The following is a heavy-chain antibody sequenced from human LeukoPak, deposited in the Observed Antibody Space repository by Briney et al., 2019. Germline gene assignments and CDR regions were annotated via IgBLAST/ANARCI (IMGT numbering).Heavy chain of an antibody. V-gene: IGHV4-31*03. CDR1: GGSISSGGYY. CDR2: IYYSGST. J-gene: IGHJ6*02. CDR3: ARGYYGSGSYKLYYYYGMDV. D-gene: IGHD3-10*01. Sequence: PSETLSLTCTVSGGSISSGGYYWSWIRQHPGKGLEWIGYIYYSGSTYYNPSLKSRVTISVDTSKNQFSLKLSSVTAADTAVYYSARGYYGSGSYKLYYYYGMDVWGQGTTVTVSS.